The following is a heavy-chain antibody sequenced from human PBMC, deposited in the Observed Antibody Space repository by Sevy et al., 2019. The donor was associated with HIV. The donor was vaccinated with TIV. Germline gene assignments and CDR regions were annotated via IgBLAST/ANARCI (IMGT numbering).Heavy chain of an antibody. CDR1: GFTFSSYS. CDR2: ISRSSSYI. CDR3: ARWDADRRWYFDY. D-gene: IGHD1-26*01. Sequence: GGSLRISCAASGFTFSSYSMNWVRQAPGKGLEWVSSISRSSSYIYHADSVKGRFTISRDNAKNSLHLQMNSLRAENMAVYYCARWDADRRWYFDYWGQGILVTVSS. J-gene: IGHJ4*02. V-gene: IGHV3-21*01.